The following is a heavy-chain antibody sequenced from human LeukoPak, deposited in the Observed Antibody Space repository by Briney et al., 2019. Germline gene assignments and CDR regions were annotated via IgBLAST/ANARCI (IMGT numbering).Heavy chain of an antibody. Sequence: GGSLRLSCAASGFTFSSYGMHWVRQAPGKGLEWVAVISYDGSNKYYADSVKGRFTISRDNSKNTLYLQMNSLRGEDTAVYYCAKGLSRYFDWLLQTTNYFDYWGQGTLVTVSS. V-gene: IGHV3-30*18. J-gene: IGHJ4*02. CDR2: ISYDGSNK. CDR3: AKGLSRYFDWLLQTTNYFDY. CDR1: GFTFSSYG. D-gene: IGHD3-9*01.